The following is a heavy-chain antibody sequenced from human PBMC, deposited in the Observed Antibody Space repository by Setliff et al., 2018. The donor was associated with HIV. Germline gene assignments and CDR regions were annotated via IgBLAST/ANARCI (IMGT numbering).Heavy chain of an antibody. Sequence: SETLSLTCTVSGGSISRGSYYWSWIRQPAGKGLEWIGRIYTNGNTNYNPSLKSRVTVPADTSKNQFSLKLTSVTAADTAVYYCARHFGKTAQDYHHFYYMDVWGTGTTVTAP. J-gene: IGHJ6*03. D-gene: IGHD2-15*01. CDR1: GGSISRGSYY. V-gene: IGHV4-61*02. CDR3: ARHFGKTAQDYHHFYYMDV. CDR2: IYTNGNT.